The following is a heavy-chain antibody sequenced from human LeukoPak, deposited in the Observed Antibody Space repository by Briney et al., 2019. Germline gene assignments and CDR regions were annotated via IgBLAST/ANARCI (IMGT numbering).Heavy chain of an antibody. CDR3: ARANYYDSGLYFDF. CDR2: VYYSGST. CDR1: GGSITNYY. D-gene: IGHD3-22*01. Sequence: PPETLSLTCTVSGGSITNYYWNWIRQPPGKGLEWIGYVYYSGSTNYNPSLKSRVTISLDTSKSQFSLKLSSVTAADTAVYYCARANYYDSGLYFDFWGQGTLVPVSS. V-gene: IGHV4-59*01. J-gene: IGHJ4*02.